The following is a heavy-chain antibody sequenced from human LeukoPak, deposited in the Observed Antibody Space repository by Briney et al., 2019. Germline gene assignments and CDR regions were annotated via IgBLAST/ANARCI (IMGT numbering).Heavy chain of an antibody. J-gene: IGHJ4*02. D-gene: IGHD2-2*01. CDR2: ISGSGGST. CDR3: AVYRYCSSTSCDPPYFDY. V-gene: IGHV3-23*01. Sequence: GRSLRLSCAASGFTFSSYAMGWVPQAPGKGLEWVSAISGSGGSTYYADSVKGRFTISRHNSKNTLYLQMNSLRAEDTAVYYCAVYRYCSSTSCDPPYFDYWGQGTVDTV. CDR1: GFTFSSYA.